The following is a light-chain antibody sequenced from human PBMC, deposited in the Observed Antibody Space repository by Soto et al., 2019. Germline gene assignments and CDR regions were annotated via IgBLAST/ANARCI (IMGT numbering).Light chain of an antibody. CDR1: QSVRTN. CDR2: YSS. J-gene: IGKJ5*01. CDR3: QQYNNWPPIT. V-gene: IGKV3D-15*01. Sequence: EVMMTQFPDTVSVTPGDTVTLSCGASQSVRTNLAWYQQRPGQAPRLLIHYSSTRAADVPARFSGSGSGTDFTLTISSLQSEDFAVYYCQQYNNWPPITFGQGTRLEI.